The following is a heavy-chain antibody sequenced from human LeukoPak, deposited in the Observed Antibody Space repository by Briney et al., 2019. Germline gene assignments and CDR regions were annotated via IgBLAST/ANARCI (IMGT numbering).Heavy chain of an antibody. V-gene: IGHV1-18*01. D-gene: IGHD2-15*01. CDR2: ISAYNGKT. J-gene: IGHJ5*02. Sequence: ASVKVSCKASGYTFTNYGISWVRQAPGQGPEWMGWISAYNGKTNYAQNVQGRVIMTTDTSTSTAYLELRSLRFDDTAVYYCARDDKSGRWSWFDPWAREPRSPSPQ. CDR1: GYTFTNYG. CDR3: ARDDKSGRWSWFDP.